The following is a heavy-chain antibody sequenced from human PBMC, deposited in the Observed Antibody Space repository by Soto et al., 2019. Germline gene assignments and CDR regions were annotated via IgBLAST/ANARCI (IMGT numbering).Heavy chain of an antibody. V-gene: IGHV3-21*01. CDR3: AREGQTNYGNPFDY. J-gene: IGHJ4*02. CDR2: ISSSSSYI. Sequence: LRLSCAASGFTFSSYSMNWVRQAPGKGLEWVSSISSSSSYIYYADSVKGRFTISRDNAKNSLYLQMNSLRAEDTAVYYCAREGQTNYGNPFDYWGQGTLVTVLL. CDR1: GFTFSSYS. D-gene: IGHD1-7*01.